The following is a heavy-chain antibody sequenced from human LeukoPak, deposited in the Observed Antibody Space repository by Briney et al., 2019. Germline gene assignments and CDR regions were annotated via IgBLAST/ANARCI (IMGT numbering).Heavy chain of an antibody. CDR2: ISAYNGNT. D-gene: IGHD1-1*01. Sequence: GASVKVSCKASGYTFTSYGISWVRQAPGQGLEWMGWISAYNGNTNYAQKLQGRVTMTTDTSTSTAYMELRSLRSDDTAVYYCARATYNWNDVASWFDPWGQGTLVTVSS. CDR3: ARATYNWNDVASWFDP. J-gene: IGHJ5*02. CDR1: GYTFTSYG. V-gene: IGHV1-18*01.